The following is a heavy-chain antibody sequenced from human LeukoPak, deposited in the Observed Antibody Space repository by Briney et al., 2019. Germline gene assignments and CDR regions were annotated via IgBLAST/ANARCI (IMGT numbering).Heavy chain of an antibody. CDR2: IYYSGST. J-gene: IGHJ3*02. CDR3: ARRSSWYSKNAFDI. V-gene: IGHV4-39*01. Sequence: TETLSLTCTVSGGSISSSSYYWGWIRQPPGKGLEWIGSIYYSGSTYYNPSLKSRVTISVDTSKNQFSLKLSSVTAADTAVYYCARRSSWYSKNAFDIWGQGTMVTVSS. D-gene: IGHD6-13*01. CDR1: GGSISSSSYY.